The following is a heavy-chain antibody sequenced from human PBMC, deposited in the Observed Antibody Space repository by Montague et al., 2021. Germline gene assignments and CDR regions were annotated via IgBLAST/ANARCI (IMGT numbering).Heavy chain of an antibody. D-gene: IGHD3-10*01. Sequence: SETLSLTCTVSSGSIVHAHRSWVRQPPGKGLEWLGSMFYGGATSNNPSLKSRVTMSIDTSTNQFSLKLSFVTAADTAVYYCAKQDYFVSGTSYKGFDPWGQGILVTVSS. CDR2: MFYGGAT. CDR3: AKQDYFVSGTSYKGFDP. V-gene: IGHV4-59*08. J-gene: IGHJ5*02. CDR1: SGSIVHAH.